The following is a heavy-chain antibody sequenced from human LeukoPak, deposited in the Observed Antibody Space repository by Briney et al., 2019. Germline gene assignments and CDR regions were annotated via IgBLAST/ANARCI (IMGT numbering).Heavy chain of an antibody. CDR2: INPNSGGT. CDR1: EYTFTGYY. J-gene: IGHJ3*02. D-gene: IGHD4-11*01. Sequence: ASVKVSCKASEYTFTGYYMHWVRQAPGQGLEWMGRINPNSGGTNYAQKFQGRVTMTRDTSISTAYMELSRLRSDDTAVYYCVRVAYYSHYEGDNDAFDIWGQGTMVTVSS. CDR3: VRVAYYSHYEGDNDAFDI. V-gene: IGHV1-2*06.